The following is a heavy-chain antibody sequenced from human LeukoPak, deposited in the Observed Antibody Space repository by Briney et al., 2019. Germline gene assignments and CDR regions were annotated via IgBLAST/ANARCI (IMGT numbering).Heavy chain of an antibody. CDR3: ARDKRGATVVTLYSYYYMDV. Sequence: GGSLRLSCAASGFTFSSYSMNWVRQAPGKGLEWVSSISSSSSSFIYYADSVKGRFTISRDNAKNSLYLQMNSLRADDTAVYYCARDKRGATVVTLYSYYYMDVWGKGTTVTISS. D-gene: IGHD4-23*01. CDR1: GFTFSSYS. V-gene: IGHV3-21*01. CDR2: ISSSSSSFI. J-gene: IGHJ6*03.